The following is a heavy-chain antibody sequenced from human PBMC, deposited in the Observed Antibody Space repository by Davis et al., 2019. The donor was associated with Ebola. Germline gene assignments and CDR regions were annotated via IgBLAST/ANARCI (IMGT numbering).Heavy chain of an antibody. V-gene: IGHV4-59*01. Sequence: SETLSLTCAVYGGSFSSYYWGWIRQPPGKGLEWIGSIYYSGSTNYNPSLKSRVTISVDTSKNQFSLKLSSVTAADTAVYYCARDLWSGGYDRYNWFDPWGQGTLVTVSS. CDR2: IYYSGST. J-gene: IGHJ5*02. CDR3: ARDLWSGGYDRYNWFDP. CDR1: GGSFSSYY. D-gene: IGHD5-12*01.